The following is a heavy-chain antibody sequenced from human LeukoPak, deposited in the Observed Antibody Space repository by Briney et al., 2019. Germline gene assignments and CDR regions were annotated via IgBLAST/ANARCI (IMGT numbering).Heavy chain of an antibody. V-gene: IGHV4-59*05. Sequence: KPSETLSLTCTVSGGSISSYYWSWIRQPAGKGLEWIGRIYYSGSTYYNPSLKSRVTISVDTSKNQFSLKLSSVTAADTAVYYCATSGNYYGQNDAFDIWGQGTMVTVSS. D-gene: IGHD3-10*01. CDR1: GGSISSYY. CDR3: ATSGNYYGQNDAFDI. CDR2: IYYSGST. J-gene: IGHJ3*02.